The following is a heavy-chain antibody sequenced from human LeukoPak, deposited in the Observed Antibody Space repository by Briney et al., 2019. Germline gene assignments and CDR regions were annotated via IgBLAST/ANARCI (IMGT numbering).Heavy chain of an antibody. CDR1: GYSFTSYW. CDR2: IYPGDSDT. V-gene: IGHV5-51*01. D-gene: IGHD3-3*01. Sequence: GESLKISCKGSGYSFTSYWIGWVRQMPGKGLEWMGIIYPGDSDTRYSPSFQGQVTISADKSISTAYLQWSSLKASDTAMYYCARTYYDFWSGSGPYYYYYMDVWGKGTTVTVSS. J-gene: IGHJ6*03. CDR3: ARTYYDFWSGSGPYYYYYMDV.